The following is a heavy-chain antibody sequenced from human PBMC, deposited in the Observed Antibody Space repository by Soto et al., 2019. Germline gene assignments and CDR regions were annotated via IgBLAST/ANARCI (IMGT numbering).Heavy chain of an antibody. CDR2: VGGSDSDK. CDR1: GFPFSAYA. J-gene: IGHJ3*02. V-gene: IGHV3-23*01. D-gene: IGHD2-8*01. Sequence: EVQLLESGGGVVQPGGSLRLSCAASGFPFSAYAMSWVRQAPGKGLQWVSGVGGSDSDKHYADSVRGRFTVSRDNSKNTLYLQRNSLRADDTAVYYCAKDATAVNGVWDPFDMWGQGTEVTVSS. CDR3: AKDATAVNGVWDPFDM.